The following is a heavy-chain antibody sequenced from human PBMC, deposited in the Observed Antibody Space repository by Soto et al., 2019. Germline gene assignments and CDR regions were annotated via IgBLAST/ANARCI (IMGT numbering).Heavy chain of an antibody. CDR3: AKDPGFWSGYYTRWFDP. D-gene: IGHD3-3*01. Sequence: GSLRLSCAASGFTFSSYGMHWVRQAPGKGLEWVAVISYDGSNKYYADSVKGRFTISRDNSKNTLYLQMNSLRAEDTAVYYCAKDPGFWSGYYTRWFDPWGQGTLVTVSS. V-gene: IGHV3-30*18. CDR2: ISYDGSNK. J-gene: IGHJ5*02. CDR1: GFTFSSYG.